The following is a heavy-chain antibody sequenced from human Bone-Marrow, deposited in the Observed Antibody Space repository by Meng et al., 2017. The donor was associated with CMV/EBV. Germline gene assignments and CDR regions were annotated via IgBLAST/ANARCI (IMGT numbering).Heavy chain of an antibody. CDR2: INPNSGGT. J-gene: IGHJ6*02. V-gene: IGHV1-2*02. Sequence: MHWVRQAPGQGLEWMGWINPNSGGTNYAQKFQGRVTMTRDTSISTAYMELSRLRSDDTAVYYCASGSMITFGGVIVMGLDYYYGMDVWGQGTTVTVSS. D-gene: IGHD3-16*02. CDR3: ASGSMITFGGVIVMGLDYYYGMDV.